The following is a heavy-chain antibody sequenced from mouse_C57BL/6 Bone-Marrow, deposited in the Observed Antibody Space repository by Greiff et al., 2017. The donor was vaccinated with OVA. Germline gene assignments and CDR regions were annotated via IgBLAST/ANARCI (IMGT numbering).Heavy chain of an antibody. D-gene: IGHD3-3*01. CDR1: GFTFSDAW. Sequence: EVKLMESGGGLVKPGGSMKLSCAASGFTFSDAWMDWVRQSPEKGLEWVAEIRNKANNHATYDAESVKGRFTITRDDSKSSIYLQMNSLSAEDTGIYYCTEGLGYYLDYWGQGTTLTVSS. CDR3: TEGLGYYLDY. CDR2: IRNKANNHAT. J-gene: IGHJ2*01. V-gene: IGHV6-6*01.